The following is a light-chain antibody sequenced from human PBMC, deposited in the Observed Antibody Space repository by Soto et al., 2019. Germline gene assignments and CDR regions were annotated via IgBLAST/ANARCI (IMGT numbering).Light chain of an antibody. Sequence: EIGLTQSPGPLSLSPGERATLSCRASQSMTTKLAWYQQKPGQAPRLLIYDASNRATGIPARFSGSGPGTDFTLTISSLKPEDFAVYYCQQRSNLPPITFCQGTLLEI. J-gene: IGKJ5*01. CDR3: QQRSNLPPIT. CDR2: DAS. V-gene: IGKV3D-11*02. CDR1: QSMTTK.